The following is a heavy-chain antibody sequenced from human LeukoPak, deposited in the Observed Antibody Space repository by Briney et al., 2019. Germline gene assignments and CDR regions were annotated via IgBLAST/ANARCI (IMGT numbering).Heavy chain of an antibody. Sequence: GWSLSLSCAASGFTFSSYAMSWVRQAPGKGLEWVSAISGSGGSTYSADSVKGRFTISKDNSKNTLYLQMNSLRAEDTAVYYCAKDHVYSSGWTTDFDYWGQGTLVTVSS. CDR1: GFTFSSYA. D-gene: IGHD6-19*01. V-gene: IGHV3-23*01. CDR2: ISGSGGST. J-gene: IGHJ4*02. CDR3: AKDHVYSSGWTTDFDY.